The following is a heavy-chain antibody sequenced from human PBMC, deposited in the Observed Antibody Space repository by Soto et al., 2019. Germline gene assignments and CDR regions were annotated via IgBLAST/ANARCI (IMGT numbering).Heavy chain of an antibody. Sequence: QVQLVQSGAEVKKPGASVKVSCKASGYTFTSYYMHWVRQAPGQGLEWMGIINPSGGSTSYAQKFQVRVTMTRDTSTSTVYMELSSLRSEDTAVYYCARGEMATIMLPYYYYGMDVWGQGTTVTVSS. CDR2: INPSGGST. V-gene: IGHV1-46*01. J-gene: IGHJ6*02. CDR3: ARGEMATIMLPYYYYGMDV. D-gene: IGHD5-12*01. CDR1: GYTFTSYY.